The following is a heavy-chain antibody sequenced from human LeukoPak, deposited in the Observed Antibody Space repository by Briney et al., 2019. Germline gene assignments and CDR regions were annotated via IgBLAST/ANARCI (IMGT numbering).Heavy chain of an antibody. CDR2: IYYSGST. Sequence: TLSLTCTVSGGSIGSGGYYWSGIRQHPGKGLGWIGYIYYSGSTYYNPSLKSRVTISVDTSKNQFSLKLSSVTAADTAVYYCARYGSGSYYPSYYFDYWGQGTLVTVSS. J-gene: IGHJ4*02. CDR3: ARYGSGSYYPSYYFDY. V-gene: IGHV4-31*03. CDR1: GGSIGSGGYY. D-gene: IGHD3-10*01.